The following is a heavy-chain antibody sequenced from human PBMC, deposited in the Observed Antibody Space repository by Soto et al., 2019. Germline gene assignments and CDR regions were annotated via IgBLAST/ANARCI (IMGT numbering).Heavy chain of an antibody. Sequence: QVQLVQSGAEVKKPGASVKVSCKASGYTFTTHGIIWVRQVPGQGLEWMGWVRGDNGHTNYAQSLQGRVTMTTDTSPNTAYMELRSLRSADTAVYYCARDLGYCRSGTCYREWFDPWGQGTLGTVSS. J-gene: IGHJ5*02. D-gene: IGHD2-15*01. CDR2: VRGDNGHT. CDR3: ARDLGYCRSGTCYREWFDP. CDR1: GYTFTTHG. V-gene: IGHV1-18*01.